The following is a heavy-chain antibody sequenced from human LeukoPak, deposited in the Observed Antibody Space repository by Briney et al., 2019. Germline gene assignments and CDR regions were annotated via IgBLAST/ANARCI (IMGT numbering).Heavy chain of an antibody. CDR2: MNPNSGGT. D-gene: IGHD3-9*01. Sequence: ASVKVSCKASGYTFTSYDINWVRQATGQGLEWMGWMNPNSGGTNYAQKFQGRVTMTRDTSISTAYMELSRLGSDDTAVYYCARARYFDQPNDYWGQGTLVTVSS. J-gene: IGHJ4*02. CDR1: GYTFTSYD. V-gene: IGHV1-2*02. CDR3: ARARYFDQPNDY.